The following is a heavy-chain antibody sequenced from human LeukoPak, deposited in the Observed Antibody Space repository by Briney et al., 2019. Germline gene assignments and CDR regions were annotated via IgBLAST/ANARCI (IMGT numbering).Heavy chain of an antibody. J-gene: IGHJ3*02. CDR2: ISYDGSNK. CDR1: GFTVSSNS. CDR3: AREGLGIAVAALDAFDI. Sequence: GGSLRLSCAASGFTVSSNSMTWARQAPGKGLEWVAVISYDGSNKYYADSVKGRFTISRDNSKNTLYLQMNSLRAEDTAVYYCAREGLGIAVAALDAFDIWGQGTMVTVSS. D-gene: IGHD6-19*01. V-gene: IGHV3-30-3*01.